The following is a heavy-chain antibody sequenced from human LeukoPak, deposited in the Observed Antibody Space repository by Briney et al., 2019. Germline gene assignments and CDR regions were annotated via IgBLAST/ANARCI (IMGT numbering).Heavy chain of an antibody. V-gene: IGHV3-48*01. CDR1: GFTFSYYS. CDR2: ISSASTTI. J-gene: IGHJ3*01. D-gene: IGHD3-22*01. Sequence: GGSLRLSCAASGFTFSYYSMNLVRQAPGKGLEWVSYISSASTTIYYADSVRGRFTISRDNAKNSLYVQMNSLRAEDTAVYYCARGVNYDSADAFDFWGQGTVVTVSS. CDR3: ARGVNYDSADAFDF.